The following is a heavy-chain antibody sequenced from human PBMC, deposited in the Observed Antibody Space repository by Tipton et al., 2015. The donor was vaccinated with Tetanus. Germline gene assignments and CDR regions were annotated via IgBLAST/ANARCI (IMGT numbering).Heavy chain of an antibody. J-gene: IGHJ4*02. Sequence: TLSLTCTVSGGSISSSSYYWAWIRQPPGKGLEWIGEINHSGSTNYNPSLKSRVTISVDTYRKQFSLKLSSVTPADTAVYYCARGLRRDYNYGAGSFYSPLACWGPGPLVTVSS. CDR1: GGSISSSSYY. CDR3: ARGLRRDYNYGAGSFYSPLAC. CDR2: INHSGST. V-gene: IGHV4-39*07. D-gene: IGHD3-10*01.